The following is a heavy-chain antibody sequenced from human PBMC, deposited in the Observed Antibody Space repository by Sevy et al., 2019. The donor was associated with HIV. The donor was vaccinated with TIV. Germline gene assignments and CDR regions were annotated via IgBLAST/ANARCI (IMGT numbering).Heavy chain of an antibody. J-gene: IGHJ4*02. CDR2: IYPGDSDT. D-gene: IGHD6-13*01. Sequence: GKSLKISCKGSGYSFATNWIGWVRQMPGKGLEWMGIIYPGDSDTRYSPSFQGQVTISADKSISTAYLQWSSLKASDTAMYYCARLTSLVSDFDYWGQGTQVTVSS. CDR3: ARLTSLVSDFDY. CDR1: GYSFATNW. V-gene: IGHV5-51*01.